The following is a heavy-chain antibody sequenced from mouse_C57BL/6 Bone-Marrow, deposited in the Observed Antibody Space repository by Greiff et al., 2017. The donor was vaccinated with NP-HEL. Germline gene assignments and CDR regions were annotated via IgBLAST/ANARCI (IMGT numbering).Heavy chain of an antibody. CDR3: ARSRVYYYGSSFYFDY. J-gene: IGHJ2*01. CDR1: GYTFTSYG. V-gene: IGHV1-81*01. D-gene: IGHD1-1*01. Sequence: LVESGAELARPGASVKLSCKASGYTFTSYGISWVKQRTGQGLEWIGEIYPRSGNTYYNEKFKGKATLTADKSSSTAYMELRSLTSEDSAVYFCARSRVYYYGSSFYFDYWGQGTTLTVSS. CDR2: IYPRSGNT.